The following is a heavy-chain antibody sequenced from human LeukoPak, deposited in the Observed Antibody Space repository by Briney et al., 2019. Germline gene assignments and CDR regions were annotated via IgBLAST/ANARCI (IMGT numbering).Heavy chain of an antibody. J-gene: IGHJ3*02. CDR2: IYASGST. V-gene: IGHV4-4*07. CDR3: AREVRASYQQNDAFDI. D-gene: IGHD2-2*01. Sequence: SETRSLTCSISGGSISTYHWNWIRQPAGKGLEWIGRIYASGSTDYNPPLKSRVSMSVDTSKNQFSLKLSSVTAADTAVYYCAREVRASYQQNDAFDIWGQGTMVTVSS. CDR1: GGSISTYH.